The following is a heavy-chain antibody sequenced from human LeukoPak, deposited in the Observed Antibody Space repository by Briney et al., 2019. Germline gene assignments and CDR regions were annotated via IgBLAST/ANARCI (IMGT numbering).Heavy chain of an antibody. D-gene: IGHD3-10*01. V-gene: IGHV3-23*01. Sequence: GGSLRLSCAASGFTFSSYAMSWVRQAPGKGLEWVSAISGSGGSTYYADSVKGRFTISRDNSKNTLYLQMNGLRAEDTAVYYCAKFPSGSYYIFDYWGQGTLVTVSS. CDR1: GFTFSSYA. J-gene: IGHJ4*02. CDR2: ISGSGGST. CDR3: AKFPSGSYYIFDY.